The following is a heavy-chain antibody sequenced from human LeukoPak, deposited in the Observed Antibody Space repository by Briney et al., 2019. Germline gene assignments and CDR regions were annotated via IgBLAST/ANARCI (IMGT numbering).Heavy chain of an antibody. CDR1: GFTFSSYA. CDR2: ISGSGGST. J-gene: IGHJ4*02. CDR3: AKASEQWLETNLDY. V-gene: IGHV3-23*01. D-gene: IGHD6-19*01. Sequence: GGSLRLSCAASGFTFSSYAMSWVRQAPGKGLEWVSAISGSGGSTYYADSVKGRFTVSRDNSKNTLYLQMNSLRAEDTAVYYCAKASEQWLETNLDYWGQGTLVTVSS.